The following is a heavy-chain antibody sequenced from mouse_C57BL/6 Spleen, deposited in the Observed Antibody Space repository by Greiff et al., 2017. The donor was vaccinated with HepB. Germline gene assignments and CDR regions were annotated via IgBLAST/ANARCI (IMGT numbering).Heavy chain of an antibody. CDR2: INPNYGTT. CDR1: GYSFTDYN. J-gene: IGHJ2*01. Sequence: EVKLVESGPELVKPGASVKISCKASGYSFTDYNMNWVKQSNGKSLEWIGVINPNYGTTSYNQKFKGKATLTVDQSSSTAYMQLNSLTSEDSAVYYCARCEDYDDYFDYWGQGTTLTVSS. D-gene: IGHD2-4*01. V-gene: IGHV1-39*01. CDR3: ARCEDYDDYFDY.